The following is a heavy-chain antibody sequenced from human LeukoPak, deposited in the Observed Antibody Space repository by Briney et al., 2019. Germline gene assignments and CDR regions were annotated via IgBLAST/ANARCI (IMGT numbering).Heavy chain of an antibody. J-gene: IGHJ4*02. V-gene: IGHV4-38-2*02. Sequence: SETLSLTCTVSGYSISTGYYWDWIRQPPGKGLEWIGTFYHGGSTYYSPSLKSRVTISVDTSKNQFSMKLSSVTAADTAVYYCARGSRRRVGYFDYWGQGTLVTVSS. D-gene: IGHD1-26*01. CDR2: FYHGGST. CDR3: ARGSRRRVGYFDY. CDR1: GYSISTGYY.